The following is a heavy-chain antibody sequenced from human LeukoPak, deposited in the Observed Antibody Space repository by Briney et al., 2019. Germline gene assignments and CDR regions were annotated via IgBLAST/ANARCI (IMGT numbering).Heavy chain of an antibody. V-gene: IGHV1-69*13. Sequence: SVKVSCKASGGTFSSYAISWVRQAPGQGLEWMGGIIPIFGTANYAQKFQGRVTITADESTSTAYMELSSLRSEDTAVYYCAGGTPLGYWFYPWGQGTLVTVSS. D-gene: IGHD7-27*01. CDR1: GGTFSSYA. CDR2: IIPIFGTA. CDR3: AGGTPLGYWFYP. J-gene: IGHJ5*02.